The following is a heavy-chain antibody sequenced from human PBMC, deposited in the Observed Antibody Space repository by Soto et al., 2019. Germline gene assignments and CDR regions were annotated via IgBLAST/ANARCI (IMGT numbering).Heavy chain of an antibody. CDR3: AKAVYYGSGCYCDY. Sequence: QVQLVESGGGVVQPGRSLRLSCAASGFTFSSYGMHWVRQAPGKGLEWVAVISYDGSNKYYADSVKGRFTISRDNSKNTLYLQMNSLRAEDTAVYYCAKAVYYGSGCYCDYWGQGTLVTVSS. CDR2: ISYDGSNK. J-gene: IGHJ4*02. CDR1: GFTFSSYG. D-gene: IGHD3-10*01. V-gene: IGHV3-30*18.